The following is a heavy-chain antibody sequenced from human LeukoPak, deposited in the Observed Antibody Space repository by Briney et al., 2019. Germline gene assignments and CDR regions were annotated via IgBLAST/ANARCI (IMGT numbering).Heavy chain of an antibody. CDR3: ARSPEWELLWAFDP. D-gene: IGHD1-26*01. V-gene: IGHV4-59*01. CDR2: IFYSGTT. J-gene: IGHJ5*02. Sequence: PSETLSLTCTVSGGSFNDFYWSWIRQSPGKGLEWIGYIFYSGTTNYNPSLKSRVAISVVTSKNQFSLRLTSVTAADTAVYYCARSPEWELLWAFDPWGQGTLVTVSS. CDR1: GGSFNDFY.